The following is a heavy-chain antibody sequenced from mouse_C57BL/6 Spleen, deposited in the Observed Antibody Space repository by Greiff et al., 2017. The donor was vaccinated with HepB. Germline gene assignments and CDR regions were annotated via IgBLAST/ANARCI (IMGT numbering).Heavy chain of an antibody. V-gene: IGHV1-4*01. CDR2: INPSSGYT. J-gene: IGHJ2*01. Sequence: VQRVESGAELARPGASVKMSCKASGYTFTSYTMHWVKQRPGQGLEWIGYINPSSGYTKYNQKFKDKATLTADKSSSTAYMQLSSLTSEDSAVYYCARSNYGSSSYYFDYWGQGTTLTVSS. CDR3: ARSNYGSSSYYFDY. CDR1: GYTFTSYT. D-gene: IGHD1-1*01.